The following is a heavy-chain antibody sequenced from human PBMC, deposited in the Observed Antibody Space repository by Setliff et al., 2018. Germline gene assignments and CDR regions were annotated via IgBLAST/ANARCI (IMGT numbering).Heavy chain of an antibody. Sequence: GGSLRLSCAASGFTFSSYAMSWVRQAPGKGLEWVSSVGVSGASSYYADSVKGRFTISRDNSKNTLYLQMNSLRAEDTAVYFCAAGTCSSGYWGQGTLVTVSS. CDR1: GFTFSSYA. V-gene: IGHV3-23*01. CDR2: VGVSGASS. CDR3: AAGTCSSGY. J-gene: IGHJ4*02. D-gene: IGHD3-10*02.